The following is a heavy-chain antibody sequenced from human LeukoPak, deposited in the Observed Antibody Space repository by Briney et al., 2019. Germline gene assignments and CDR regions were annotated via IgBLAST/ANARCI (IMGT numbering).Heavy chain of an antibody. J-gene: IGHJ5*02. CDR1: GGSISNTNW. V-gene: IGHV4-59*01. Sequence: SETLSLTCDVSGGSISNTNWWSWIRQPPGKGLEWIGYIYYSGSTNYNPSLKSRVTISVDTSKNQFSLKLSSVTAADTAVYYCARGEGYGDYARWFDPWGQGTLVTVSS. CDR3: ARGEGYGDYARWFDP. D-gene: IGHD4-17*01. CDR2: IYYSGST.